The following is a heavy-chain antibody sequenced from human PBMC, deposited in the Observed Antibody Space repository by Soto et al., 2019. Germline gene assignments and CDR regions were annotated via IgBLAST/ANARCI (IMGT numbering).Heavy chain of an antibody. CDR1: GYTFTSYG. Sequence: GASVKVSCKASGYTFTSYGISWVRQAPGQGLEWMGWISAYNGNTNYAQKLQGRVTMTTDTSTSTAYMELRSLRSDDMAVYYCARLFNGGNYDILTGYYMPHGYYYGMDVWGQGTTVTVSS. V-gene: IGHV1-18*03. CDR2: ISAYNGNT. J-gene: IGHJ6*02. CDR3: ARLFNGGNYDILTGYYMPHGYYYGMDV. D-gene: IGHD3-9*01.